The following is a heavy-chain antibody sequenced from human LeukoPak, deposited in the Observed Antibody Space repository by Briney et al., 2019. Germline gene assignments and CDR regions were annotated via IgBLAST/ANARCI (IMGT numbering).Heavy chain of an antibody. D-gene: IGHD6-6*01. Sequence: GGSLRLSCPASGFTFSSYAMSWVRQAPGKGLEWVSAISGSGGSTYYADSVKGRFTISRDNSKNTLYLQMNSLRAEDTAVYYCANGPVPAARQPRYYFGYWGQGTMVTVSS. V-gene: IGHV3-23*01. CDR3: ANGPVPAARQPRYYFGY. CDR1: GFTFSSYA. CDR2: ISGSGGST. J-gene: IGHJ4*02.